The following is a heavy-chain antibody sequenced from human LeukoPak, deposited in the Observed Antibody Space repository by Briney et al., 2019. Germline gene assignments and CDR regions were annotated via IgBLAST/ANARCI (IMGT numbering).Heavy chain of an antibody. Sequence: PSETLSLTCTVSGGSISSSSYYWGWIRQPPGNGLEWIGSIYYSGRTYYNPSLKSRVTISLDKSKNQFSLKLSSVTAADTAVYYWARSVRKEDAFDIWGQGTMVTVSS. CDR2: IYYSGRT. J-gene: IGHJ3*02. CDR3: ARSVRKEDAFDI. D-gene: IGHD2-8*01. CDR1: GGSISSSSYY. V-gene: IGHV4-39*01.